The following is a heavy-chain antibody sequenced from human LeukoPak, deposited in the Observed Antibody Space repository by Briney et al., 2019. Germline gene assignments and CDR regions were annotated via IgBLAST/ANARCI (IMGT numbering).Heavy chain of an antibody. D-gene: IGHD6-25*01. CDR1: GFTFNSYG. CDR2: IKEDGSVK. V-gene: IGHV3-7*01. CDR3: ARIGYSSGCFDY. J-gene: IGHJ4*02. Sequence: GRSLRLSCAASGFTFNSYGMHWVRQAPGKGLEWVANIKEDGSVKYYGDSVKGRFTISRDNAKNSQSLQMNSLRAEDTAVYYCARIGYSSGCFDYWGQGTLVTVSS.